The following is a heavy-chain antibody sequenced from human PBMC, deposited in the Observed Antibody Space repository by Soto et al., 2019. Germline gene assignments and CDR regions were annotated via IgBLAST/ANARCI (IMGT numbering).Heavy chain of an antibody. J-gene: IGHJ4*01. CDR3: ARETAHRGAAGRLLLPENFDF. CDR2: IIPFLGKI. CDR1: GSIFITYG. V-gene: IGHV1-69*06. Sequence: QVQLVQSGAEMKMPGSSVKVSCKTSGSIFITYGISWVRQAPGQGLEWMGGIIPFLGKINHAQIFQDRVTLTAGTSTSTVYLELTDLRSNDTAVYYCARETAHRGAAGRLLLPENFDFWGHVTLVTVSS. D-gene: IGHD3-10*01.